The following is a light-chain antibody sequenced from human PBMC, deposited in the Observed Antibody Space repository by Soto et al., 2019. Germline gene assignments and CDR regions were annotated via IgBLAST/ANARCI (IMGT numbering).Light chain of an antibody. CDR1: QGISSW. J-gene: IGKJ4*01. V-gene: IGKV1-12*01. CDR2: AAS. Sequence: DIQMTQSPSFVSASVGDRVTITCRASQGISSWLAWYQHKPGRAPKLLIHAASSLESGVPSTFSGSGSGTDFTLTISSRQPEDFATYYCQQTTSFPLTFGGRTKVEIK. CDR3: QQTTSFPLT.